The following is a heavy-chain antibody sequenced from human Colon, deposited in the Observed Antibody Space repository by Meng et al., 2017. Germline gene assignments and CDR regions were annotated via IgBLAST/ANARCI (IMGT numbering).Heavy chain of an antibody. CDR1: GFSFSGSW. D-gene: IGHD1-14*01. J-gene: IGHJ3*01. CDR2: INQDGSEK. CDR3: VRDPEYGAYDL. V-gene: IGHV3-7*01. Sequence: GESLKISCAASGFSFSGSWMAWVRQAPGKGLELVANINQDGSEKNYLGTVKGRFTISRDNDKSSVYLQMNSLRGDGTALYYCVRDPEYGAYDLWGQGTVVTVSS.